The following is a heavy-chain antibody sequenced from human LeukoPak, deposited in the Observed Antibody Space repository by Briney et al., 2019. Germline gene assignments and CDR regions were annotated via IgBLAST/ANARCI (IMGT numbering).Heavy chain of an antibody. CDR2: ISGSGGST. CDR1: GFTFSSYA. V-gene: IGHV3-23*01. Sequence: GGSLRLSCAASGFTFSSYAMSWVRQAPGKGLEWVSAISGSGGSTYYADSVKGRFTISRDNAKNSLYLQMNSLRAEDTALYYCAKGSSSWYVAFDYWGQGTLVTVSS. CDR3: AKGSSSWYVAFDY. D-gene: IGHD6-13*01. J-gene: IGHJ4*02.